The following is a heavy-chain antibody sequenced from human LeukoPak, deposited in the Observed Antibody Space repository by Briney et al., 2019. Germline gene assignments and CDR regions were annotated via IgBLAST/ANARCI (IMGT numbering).Heavy chain of an antibody. CDR2: ISAYNGKT. V-gene: IGHV1-18*01. D-gene: IGHD4-17*01. J-gene: IGHJ3*02. CDR3: ARERVTTVPEPDLGAFDI. CDR1: GYTFTSYG. Sequence: ASVKASCKASGYTFTSYGISWVRQAPGQGLEWMGWISAYNGKTNYAQKLQGRVTMTTDTSTSTAYMELRSLRSDDTAVYYCARERVTTVPEPDLGAFDIWGQGTMVTVSS.